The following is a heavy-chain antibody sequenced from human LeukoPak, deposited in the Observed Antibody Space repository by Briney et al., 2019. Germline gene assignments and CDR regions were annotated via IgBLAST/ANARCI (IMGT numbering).Heavy chain of an antibody. CDR3: ARDSIHPLVD. Sequence: SETLSLTCTVSGGSISSYYWSWIRQPPGKGLEWIGYIYYSGSTDYNPSLKSRVTISVDTSKNQFSLKLSSVTAADTAVYYCARDSIHPLVDWGQGTLVTVSS. V-gene: IGHV4-59*01. CDR2: IYYSGST. CDR1: GGSISSYY. J-gene: IGHJ4*02. D-gene: IGHD2-21*01.